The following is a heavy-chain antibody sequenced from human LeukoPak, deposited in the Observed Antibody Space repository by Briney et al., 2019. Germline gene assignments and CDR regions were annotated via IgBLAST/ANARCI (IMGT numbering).Heavy chain of an antibody. Sequence: GASVKVSCXASGGTFSSYAISWVRQAPGQGLEWMGGIIPIFGTANYAQKFQGRVTITTDESTSTAYMELSSLRSEDTAVYYCARSEGYCSGGSCPDRRYYYYYYYMDVWGKGTTVTVSS. CDR2: IIPIFGTA. CDR1: GGTFSSYA. CDR3: ARSEGYCSGGSCPDRRYYYYYYYMDV. J-gene: IGHJ6*03. D-gene: IGHD2-15*01. V-gene: IGHV1-69*05.